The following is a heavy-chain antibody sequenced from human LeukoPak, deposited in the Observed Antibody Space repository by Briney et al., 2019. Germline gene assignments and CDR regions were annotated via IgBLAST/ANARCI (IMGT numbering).Heavy chain of an antibody. CDR2: ISSGGRII. CDR3: ARNPAGIGDY. D-gene: IGHD1-26*01. Sequence: PGGSLRLSCAASGFTFSTYNMNWVRQAPGKGLEWVSFISSGGRIIYYADSVKGRFTVSRDNAKNSLYLQMNSLRDEDTAVYYCARNPAGIGDYWGQGTLVTVSS. J-gene: IGHJ4*02. CDR1: GFTFSTYN. V-gene: IGHV3-48*02.